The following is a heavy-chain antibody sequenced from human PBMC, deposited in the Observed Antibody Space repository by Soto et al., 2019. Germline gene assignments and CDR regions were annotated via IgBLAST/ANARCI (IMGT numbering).Heavy chain of an antibody. CDR2: IIVDNGNT. CDR3: ARDPPNNIVVVPAAKYYYYGMDV. Sequence: ASVKVSCKASGITFRRTAVQWMRQAPGQGLEWIGWIIVDNGNTNYAQSLQGRVTMTTDTSTSTAYMELRSLRSDDTAVYYCARDPPNNIVVVPAAKYYYYGMDVWGQGTTVTVSS. D-gene: IGHD2-2*01. CDR1: GITFRRTA. J-gene: IGHJ6*02. V-gene: IGHV1-18*01.